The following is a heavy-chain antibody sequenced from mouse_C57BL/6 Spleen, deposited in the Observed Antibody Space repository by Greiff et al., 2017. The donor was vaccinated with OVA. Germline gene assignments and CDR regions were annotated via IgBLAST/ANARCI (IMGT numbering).Heavy chain of an antibody. CDR3: VREDYYGSSYLFDY. V-gene: IGHV10-3*01. J-gene: IGHJ2*01. CDR1: GFTFNTYA. CDR2: IRSKSSNYAT. D-gene: IGHD1-1*01. Sequence: EVQRVESGGGLVQPKGSLKLSCAASGFTFNTYAMHWVRQAPGKGLEWVARIRSKSSNYATYYADSVKDRFTISRDDSQSMLYLQMNNLKTEDTAMYYCVREDYYGSSYLFDYWGQGTTLTVSS.